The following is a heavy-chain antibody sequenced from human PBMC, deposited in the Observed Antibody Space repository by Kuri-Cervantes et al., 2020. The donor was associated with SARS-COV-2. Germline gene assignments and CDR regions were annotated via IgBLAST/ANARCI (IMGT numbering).Heavy chain of an antibody. J-gene: IGHJ4*02. D-gene: IGHD3-22*01. CDR2: ISYDGSNK. CDR1: GFTSSGYA. CDR3: ARDGYDSSGYYLDY. V-gene: IGHV3-30-3*01. Sequence: GESLKISCAASGFTSSGYAMHWVRQAPGKGLEWVAVISYDGSNKYYADSVKGRFTISRDNSKNTLYLQMNSLRAEDTAVYYCARDGYDSSGYYLDYWGQGTLVTVSS.